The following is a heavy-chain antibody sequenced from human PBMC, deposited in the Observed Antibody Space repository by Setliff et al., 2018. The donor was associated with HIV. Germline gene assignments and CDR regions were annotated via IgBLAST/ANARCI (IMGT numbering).Heavy chain of an antibody. Sequence: SETLSLTCAVYGGSFSDYYWSWIRQPLGKGLEWIGEINHSGRTSYNASLKGRLTISVDTSKKQFSLNLSSVTAADTATYYCAREGGLGAWGQGTLVTVS. CDR1: GGSFSDYY. D-gene: IGHD3-16*01. J-gene: IGHJ5*02. CDR2: INHSGRT. CDR3: AREGGLGA. V-gene: IGHV4-34*01.